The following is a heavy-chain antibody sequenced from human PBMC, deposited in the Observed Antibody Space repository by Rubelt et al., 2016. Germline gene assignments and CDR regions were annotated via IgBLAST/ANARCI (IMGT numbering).Heavy chain of an antibody. V-gene: IGHV3-64D*06. CDR3: VKAALQDI. CDR2: SSSNGGST. D-gene: IGHD2-15*01. CDR1: FTFSSYA. J-gene: IGHJ3*02. Sequence: FTFSSYAMHWVRQAPGKGLEYVSASSSNGGSTYYADSVKGRFTISRDNSKNTLYLQMSSLRAEDTAVYYCVKAALQDIWGQGTMVTVSS.